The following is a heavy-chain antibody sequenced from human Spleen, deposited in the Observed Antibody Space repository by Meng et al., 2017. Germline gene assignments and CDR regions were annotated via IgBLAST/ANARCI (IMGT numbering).Heavy chain of an antibody. J-gene: IGHJ6*02. CDR1: GGSVMSGGYF. CDR3: ARVAVGLRGVKNDYYYYGLDV. CDR2: IYYSGTT. Sequence: SETLSLTCTVSGGSVMSGGYFWSWIRQHPGKGLEWIGYIYYSGTTYYNPSLKSRITMSVATSKDQFSVKLSSVTAADTAVYYCARVAVGLRGVKNDYYYYGLDVWGQGTTVTVSS. V-gene: IGHV4-31*03. D-gene: IGHD5-12*01.